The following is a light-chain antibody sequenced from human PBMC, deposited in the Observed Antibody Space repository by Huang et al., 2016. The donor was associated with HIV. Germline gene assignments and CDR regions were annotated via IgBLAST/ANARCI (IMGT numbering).Light chain of an antibody. V-gene: IGKV1-27*01. J-gene: IGKJ1*01. CDR3: QKYDRAPRT. Sequence: TLTCRASRDISTFLAWYQQKPGKPPRLLIYAASILQSGVPSRFSGGGSGTNFTLTVSSLQPEDVANYYCQKYDRAPRTFGQGTKLEL. CDR1: RDISTF. CDR2: AAS.